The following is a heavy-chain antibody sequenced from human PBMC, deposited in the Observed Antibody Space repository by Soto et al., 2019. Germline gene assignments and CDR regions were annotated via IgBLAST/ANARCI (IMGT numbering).Heavy chain of an antibody. CDR1: GFTLSSYG. D-gene: IGHD4-17*01. CDR3: AKASYGGNSGALGY. Sequence: GGSLRLSCAASGFTLSSYGMHWVRQAPGKGLEWVAVISYDGSNKYYADSVKGRFTISRGNSKNTLYLQMNSLRAEDTAVYYCAKASYGGNSGALGYWGQGTLVTVSS. V-gene: IGHV3-30*18. CDR2: ISYDGSNK. J-gene: IGHJ4*02.